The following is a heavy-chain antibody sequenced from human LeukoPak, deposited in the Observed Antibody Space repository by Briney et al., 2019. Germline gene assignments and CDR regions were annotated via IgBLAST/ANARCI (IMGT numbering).Heavy chain of an antibody. D-gene: IGHD3-22*01. CDR1: GYFISSGYY. CDR2: TYHGGST. J-gene: IGHJ5*02. Sequence: KPSETLSLTCTVSGYFISSGYYWGWIRQPPGKGLEWIGSTYHGGSTDYNPSLKSRVTISVDTSKNQFSLKLSSVTAADTAVYYCASILGYDSSGYRVVNGWFDPWGQGTLVTVSS. CDR3: ASILGYDSSGYRVVNGWFDP. V-gene: IGHV4-38-2*02.